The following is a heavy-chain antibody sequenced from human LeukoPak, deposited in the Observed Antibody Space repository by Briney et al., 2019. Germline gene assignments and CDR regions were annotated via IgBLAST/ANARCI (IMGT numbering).Heavy chain of an antibody. J-gene: IGHJ5*02. V-gene: IGHV4-34*01. D-gene: IGHD2-15*01. Sequence: SLETLSLTCAVYGGSFSGYYWSWIRQPPGKGLEWIGEINHSGSTNYNPSLKSRVTISVDTSKNQFSLKLSSVTAADTAVYYCARGRPQDIVVVVAATSRGGWFDPWGQGTLVTVSS. CDR2: INHSGST. CDR1: GGSFSGYY. CDR3: ARGRPQDIVVVVAATSRGGWFDP.